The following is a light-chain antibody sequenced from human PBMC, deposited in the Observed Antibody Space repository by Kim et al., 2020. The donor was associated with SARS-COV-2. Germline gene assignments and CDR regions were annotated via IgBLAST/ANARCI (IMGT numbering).Light chain of an antibody. CDR3: QQDYNSPT. CDR1: QSVSSSY. CDR2: GAS. J-gene: IGKJ1*01. Sequence: PGERVTLSCRASQSVSSSYLTWYQQKPGQAPRLLIYGASTRATGIPARFSGSGSGTDFTLTISSLQPEDFAVYYCQQDYNSPTFGQGTKVDIK. V-gene: IGKV3D-7*01.